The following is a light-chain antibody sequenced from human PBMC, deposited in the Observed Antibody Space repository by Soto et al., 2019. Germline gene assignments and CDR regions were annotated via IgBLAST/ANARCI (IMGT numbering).Light chain of an antibody. J-gene: IGKJ4*01. CDR2: SSS. CDR1: QGIGTY. V-gene: IGKV1-39*01. CDR3: QQTYGAPVT. Sequence: DIQMTQSPSSLSAFVGARVTITCRASQGIGTYLHWYQQKPGRAPKLLLSSSSTLQTRVPSRFRGSGSGAEFARTITSLQPEDFATYFCQQTYGAPVTFGGGTRVE.